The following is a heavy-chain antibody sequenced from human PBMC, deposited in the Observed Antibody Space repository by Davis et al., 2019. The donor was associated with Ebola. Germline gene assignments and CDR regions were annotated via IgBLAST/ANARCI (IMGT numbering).Heavy chain of an antibody. Sequence: ASVTVSRRASRYTFTSYAMHWVRQAPGQRLEWMGWINGGNGDTKHSQKLRDRVTITRDTSPSTAYMELRSLRADDTAVYYYASDIRRYSSGWYPVGYWGQGTLVTVSS. J-gene: IGHJ4*02. CDR1: RYTFTSYA. CDR3: ASDIRRYSSGWYPVGY. V-gene: IGHV1-3*01. CDR2: INGGNGDT. D-gene: IGHD6-19*01.